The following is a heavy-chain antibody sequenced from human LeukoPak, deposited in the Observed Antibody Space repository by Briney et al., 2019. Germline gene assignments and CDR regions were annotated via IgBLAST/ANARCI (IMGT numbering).Heavy chain of an antibody. CDR2: IYYSGST. CDR1: GYSISSGYY. V-gene: IGHV4-38-2*02. CDR3: ARTYYYDSSGYYSGDAFDI. Sequence: SETLSLTCTVSGYSISSGYYWGWIRQPPGKGLEWIGSIYYSGSTYYNPSLKSRVTISVDTSKNQFSLKLSSVTAADTAVYYCARTYYYDSSGYYSGDAFDIWGQGTMVTVSS. J-gene: IGHJ3*02. D-gene: IGHD3-22*01.